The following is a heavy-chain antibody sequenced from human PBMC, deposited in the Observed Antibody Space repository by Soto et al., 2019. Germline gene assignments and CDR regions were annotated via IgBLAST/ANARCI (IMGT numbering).Heavy chain of an antibody. CDR1: GGSFSSYA. V-gene: IGHV1-69*01. Sequence: QVQLVQSGAEVKKPGSSVKVSCNASGGSFSSYAISWVRQAPGQGLEWMGGIIPIFGTANYAQKFQGRVTITADESTSTAYMELSSLRSEDTAVFYCARHSPSSFYWYFDLWGRGTLVTVSS. CDR3: ARHSPSSFYWYFDL. CDR2: IIPIFGTA. J-gene: IGHJ2*01. D-gene: IGHD2-15*01.